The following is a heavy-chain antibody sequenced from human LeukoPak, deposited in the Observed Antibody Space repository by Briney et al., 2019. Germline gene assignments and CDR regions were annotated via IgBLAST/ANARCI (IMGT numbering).Heavy chain of an antibody. J-gene: IGHJ5*02. V-gene: IGHV5-51*01. Sequence: GESLKISCKGSGYSINNYWIGWVRQMPGKGLEWMGIIYPADSDIRYSPSFQGQVTISADRSISTAYLQWSSLKASDTAIYYCARQEYCSGGSCYTWFDPWGQGTLVIVSS. D-gene: IGHD2-15*01. CDR3: ARQEYCSGGSCYTWFDP. CDR2: IYPADSDI. CDR1: GYSINNYW.